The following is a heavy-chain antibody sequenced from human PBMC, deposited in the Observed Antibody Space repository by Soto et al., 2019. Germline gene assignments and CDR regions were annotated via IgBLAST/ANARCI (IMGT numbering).Heavy chain of an antibody. CDR1: GFTFSSYA. Sequence: EVQLLESGGGLVQPGGSLRLSCAASGFTFSSYAMRWVRQAPVTGLEWVSAISGSGGSTYYADSVKGRFTISRDNSKNTLDQQMNSLRAEDTVVYYCSRRGSGSYYDYWGQGTLVTVSS. J-gene: IGHJ4*02. CDR2: ISGSGGST. V-gene: IGHV3-23*01. D-gene: IGHD1-26*01. CDR3: SRRGSGSYYDY.